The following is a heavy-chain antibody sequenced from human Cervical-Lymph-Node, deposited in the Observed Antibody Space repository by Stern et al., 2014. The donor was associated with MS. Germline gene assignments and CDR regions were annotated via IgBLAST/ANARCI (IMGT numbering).Heavy chain of an antibody. D-gene: IGHD5/OR15-5a*01. V-gene: IGHV1-46*01. CDR2: INPSTGAA. CDR3: ARDVVSVSFYYYYGMDV. J-gene: IGHJ6*02. CDR1: GYTFTTYY. Sequence: VQLEESGAEVKKPGASVKVSCTASGYTFTTYYLHWVRQAPGQGLEWMGKINPSTGAAVYAQRFQGRLTMTRDTSTSTLYMELSSLRSEDTAMYYCARDVVSVSFYYYYGMDVWGQGTTVAVSS.